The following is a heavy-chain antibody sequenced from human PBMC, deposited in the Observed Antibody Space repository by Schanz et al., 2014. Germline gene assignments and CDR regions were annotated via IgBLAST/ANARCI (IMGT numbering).Heavy chain of an antibody. CDR1: GDSLSSSH. D-gene: IGHD2-15*01. Sequence: QVQLQESGPRLVKPSETLSLTCTVSGDSLSSSHWSWFRQPAGKGLEWIGRIYSSGSSNYIPSLRSRVTMSMDTSNNRFSLSVTSVTSGDTAIYYCARGWQLTSYDIWGQGIRVTVSS. CDR3: ARGWQLTSYDI. J-gene: IGHJ4*02. V-gene: IGHV4-4*07. CDR2: IYSSGSS.